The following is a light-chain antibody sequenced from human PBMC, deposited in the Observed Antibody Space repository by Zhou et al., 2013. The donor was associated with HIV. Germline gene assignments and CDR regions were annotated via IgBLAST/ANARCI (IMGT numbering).Light chain of an antibody. CDR3: QQYGSSTPT. V-gene: IGKV3-20*01. Sequence: PGERATLSCRASQTVINNDLAWYQQKPGQAPRLLVYRASRRATGIPDRFSGSGSGTDFTLTISRLEPEDFATYFCQQYGSSTPTFGQGTKVQIK. CDR1: QTVINND. CDR2: RAS. J-gene: IGKJ1*01.